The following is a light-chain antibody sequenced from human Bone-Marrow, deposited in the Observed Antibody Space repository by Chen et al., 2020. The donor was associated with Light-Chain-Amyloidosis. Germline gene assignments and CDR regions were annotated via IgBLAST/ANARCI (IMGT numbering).Light chain of an antibody. CDR1: NIGSTS. Sequence: SSVLPQPSSASVAPGQKATIACGGNNIGSTSVHWSQQPPGPAPLLVVYDDSDRPSGIPEPLSGSNSGNTTTLTISRVEAGDEADYYCQVWDRSSDRPVFGGGTKLTVL. CDR2: DDS. J-gene: IGLJ3*02. V-gene: IGLV3-21*02. CDR3: QVWDRSSDRPV.